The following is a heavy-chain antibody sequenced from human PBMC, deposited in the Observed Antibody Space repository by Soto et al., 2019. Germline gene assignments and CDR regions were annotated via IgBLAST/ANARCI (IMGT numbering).Heavy chain of an antibody. V-gene: IGHV4-31*03. Sequence: SETLSLTCTVSGGSFSSGGYYWSWIRQHPGKGLEWIGYIYYSGSTYYNPSLKSRVTISVDTSKNQFSLKLSSVTAADTAVYYCARAPRVAGYVVVAATPRGHWFDPWGQGTLVTVSS. CDR2: IYYSGST. CDR1: GGSFSSGGYY. CDR3: ARAPRVAGYVVVAATPRGHWFDP. J-gene: IGHJ5*02. D-gene: IGHD2-15*01.